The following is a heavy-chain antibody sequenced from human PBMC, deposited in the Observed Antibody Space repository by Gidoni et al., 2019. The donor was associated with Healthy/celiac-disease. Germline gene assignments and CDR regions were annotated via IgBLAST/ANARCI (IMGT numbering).Heavy chain of an antibody. Sequence: EVQLLESVGGLVQPGGSLILSCAASGFTFSSYAMSWVRQAPGMGLEWVSAVSGSGGSTYYADSVKGRFTISRDNSKNTLYLQMNSLRAENTAVYYCAKSLTVTRAYYFDYWGQGTLVTVSS. D-gene: IGHD4-17*01. V-gene: IGHV3-23*01. CDR2: VSGSGGST. J-gene: IGHJ4*02. CDR1: GFTFSSYA. CDR3: AKSLTVTRAYYFDY.